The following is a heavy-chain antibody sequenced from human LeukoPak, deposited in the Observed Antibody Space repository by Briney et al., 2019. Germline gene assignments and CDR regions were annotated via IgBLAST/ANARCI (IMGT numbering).Heavy chain of an antibody. CDR1: XFTSXX. CDR3: ARSPGRDSSGYSF. D-gene: IGHD3-22*01. J-gene: IGHJ4*02. V-gene: IGHV1-18*01. CDR2: ISAYNGNT. Sequence: XFTSXXISWVRQAPGQGLEWMGWISAYNGNTNYAQKLQGRVTMTTDTSTSTAYMELRSLRSDDTAVYYCARSPGRDSSGYSFWGQGTLVTVSS.